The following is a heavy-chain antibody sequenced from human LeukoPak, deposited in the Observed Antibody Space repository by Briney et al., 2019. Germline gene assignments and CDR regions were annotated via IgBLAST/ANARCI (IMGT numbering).Heavy chain of an antibody. CDR2: ISSSSSYI. Sequence: GGSLRLSCAASGFTFSSYSMNWVRQAPGKGLEWVSSISSSSSYIYYADSVKGRFTISRGNAKNTLYLQMNSLRAEDTAVYYCARVPSYYYDSSGYYFDYWGQGTLVTVSS. V-gene: IGHV3-21*01. CDR1: GFTFSSYS. CDR3: ARVPSYYYDSSGYYFDY. J-gene: IGHJ4*02. D-gene: IGHD3-22*01.